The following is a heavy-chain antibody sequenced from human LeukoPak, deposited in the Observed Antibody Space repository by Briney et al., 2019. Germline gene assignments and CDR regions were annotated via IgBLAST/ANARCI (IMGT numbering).Heavy chain of an antibody. Sequence: SETLSLTCNVSGGSITNYYWGWIRQPPGKGLEWIGYVYYSGSANYNSSLQCRVTILVDTSKNQFSLRLSSVTAADTAVYYCARRVSTTSSFFDYWGHGALVTVSS. J-gene: IGHJ4*01. V-gene: IGHV4-59*01. CDR1: GGSITNYY. CDR3: ARRVSTTSSFFDY. CDR2: VYYSGSA. D-gene: IGHD3-22*01.